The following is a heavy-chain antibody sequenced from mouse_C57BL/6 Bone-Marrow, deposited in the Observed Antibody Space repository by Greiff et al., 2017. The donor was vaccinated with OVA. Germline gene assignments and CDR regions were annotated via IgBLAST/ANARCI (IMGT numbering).Heavy chain of an antibody. J-gene: IGHJ4*01. Sequence: VQLQQSGAELVRPGASVKLSCKASGYTFTSYGISWVKQRTGQGLEWIGEIYPRSGNTYYNEKFKGKATLPADKSSSTAYMELRSLTSEDSAVYVCARRRGKRIYYYAMVYWGQGTTVTVSS. CDR3: ARRRGKRIYYYAMVY. CDR1: GYTFTSYG. V-gene: IGHV1-81*01. D-gene: IGHD2-1*01. CDR2: IYPRSGNT.